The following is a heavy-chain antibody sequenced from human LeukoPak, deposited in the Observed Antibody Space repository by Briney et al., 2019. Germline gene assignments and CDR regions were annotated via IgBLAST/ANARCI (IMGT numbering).Heavy chain of an antibody. J-gene: IGHJ4*02. D-gene: IGHD1-26*01. CDR3: ARDPSGSYYPFDY. Sequence: GGSLRLSCAASGFTFSSYWMHWVRQAPGKGLLWVSRINSDGSITTYADSVKGRFTISRDNAKNTLYLQMNSLRAEDTAVYYCARDPSGSYYPFDYWGQGTLVTVSS. CDR1: GFTFSSYW. CDR2: INSDGSIT. V-gene: IGHV3-74*01.